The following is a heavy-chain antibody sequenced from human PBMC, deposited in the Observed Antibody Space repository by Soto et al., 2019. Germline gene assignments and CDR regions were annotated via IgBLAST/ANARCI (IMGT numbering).Heavy chain of an antibody. D-gene: IGHD3-10*01. J-gene: IGHJ6*02. CDR3: ARDKYHYGSGKDGMDV. V-gene: IGHV4-31*03. Sequence: PSETLSLTCTVSGGSISSGGYYWTWIRQHPGKGLEWIGYIYYSGSTYYNPSLKSRVTISVDTSKNQFSLKLSSVTAADTAVYYCARDKYHYGSGKDGMDVWGQGTTAPAS. CDR2: IYYSGST. CDR1: GGSISSGGYY.